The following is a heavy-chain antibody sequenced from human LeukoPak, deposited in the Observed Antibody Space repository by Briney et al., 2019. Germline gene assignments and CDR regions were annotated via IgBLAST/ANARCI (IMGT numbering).Heavy chain of an antibody. D-gene: IGHD6-6*01. CDR1: GGTFSSYA. J-gene: IGHJ3*02. CDR3: ADSSIAAPGAFDI. Sequence: ASVKVSCKASGGTFSSYAISWVRQAPGQGLEWMGRIIPIFGTANYAQKFQGRVTITTDESTSTAYMELSSLRSDDTAVYYCADSSIAAPGAFDIWGQGTMVTVSS. V-gene: IGHV1-69*05. CDR2: IIPIFGTA.